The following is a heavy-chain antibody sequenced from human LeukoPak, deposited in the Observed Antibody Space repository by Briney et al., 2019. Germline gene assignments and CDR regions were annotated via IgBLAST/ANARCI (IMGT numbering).Heavy chain of an antibody. D-gene: IGHD3-10*01. CDR1: GFTFSGTG. CDR2: IWYDGSNK. J-gene: IGHJ4*02. V-gene: IGHV3-30*02. CDR3: ARAGYYGSGIYYAFDY. Sequence: GGSLRLSCAVSGFTFSGTGMHWVRQAPGKGLEWVALIWYDGSNKYYADSVKGRFTISRDNSKNTLYLQMNSLRVEDTAVYYCARAGYYGSGIYYAFDYWGQGTLVTVSS.